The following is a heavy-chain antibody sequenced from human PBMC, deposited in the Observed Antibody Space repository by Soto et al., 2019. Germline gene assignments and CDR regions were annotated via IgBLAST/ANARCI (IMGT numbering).Heavy chain of an antibody. V-gene: IGHV4-59*01. CDR1: GGSISPYS. D-gene: IGHD2-2*01. J-gene: IGHJ6*02. Sequence: PSETLSLTCTVSGGSISPYSWSWIRQPPGKGLEWIGNIYYSGSTYYKPSLKSRVTISLDTSNNQFSLKLTSVIAADTVVYYCARDSTSSYFYGLNVWGQGTTVTVSS. CDR2: IYYSGST. CDR3: ARDSTSSYFYGLNV.